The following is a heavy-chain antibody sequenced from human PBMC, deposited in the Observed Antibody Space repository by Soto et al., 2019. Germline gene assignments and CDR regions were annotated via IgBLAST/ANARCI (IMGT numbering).Heavy chain of an antibody. CDR3: ARPQELGSRYIGADF. V-gene: IGHV5-51*01. CDR2: IYPGDSDT. D-gene: IGHD1-20*01. CDR1: GYNFNTYW. Sequence: PGESLKISCKGSGYNFNTYWIDWVRQVPGKGLEWMGIIYPGDSDTKYSPSFQGQVTISVDKSTNTAYLQWSSLKASDTAIYYCARPQELGSRYIGADFWGQGTTVTVSS. J-gene: IGHJ6*02.